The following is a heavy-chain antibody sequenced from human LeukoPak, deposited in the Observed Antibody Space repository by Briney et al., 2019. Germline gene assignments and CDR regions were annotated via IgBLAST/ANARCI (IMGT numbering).Heavy chain of an antibody. CDR3: AKDRSWFGELLDY. CDR2: ISGSGGST. J-gene: IGHJ4*02. CDR1: GFTFSSYA. Sequence: PGGSLRLSCAASGFTFSSYAMSWVRQAPGKGLEWVSAISGSGGSTYYADSVEGRFTISRDNSKNTLYLQMNSLRAEDTAVYYCAKDRSWFGELLDYWGQGTLVTVSS. V-gene: IGHV3-23*01. D-gene: IGHD3-10*01.